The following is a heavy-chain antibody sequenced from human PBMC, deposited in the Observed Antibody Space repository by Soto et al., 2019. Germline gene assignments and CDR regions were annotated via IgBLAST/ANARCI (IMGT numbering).Heavy chain of an antibody. J-gene: IGHJ6*03. CDR2: ISGSGNIT. V-gene: IGHV3-23*01. CDR1: GFTFSSYA. Sequence: EVQVLESGGGLVQTGGSLRLSCAASGFTFSSYAMSWVRQAPGKGLECVSAISGSGNITYYADSVKGRFTISRDNSKNTLFLQVNSLRAEDTAVYYCAKNPRTEFNYYYYYMDVWGKGTTVTVSS. CDR3: AKNPRTEFNYYYYYMDV.